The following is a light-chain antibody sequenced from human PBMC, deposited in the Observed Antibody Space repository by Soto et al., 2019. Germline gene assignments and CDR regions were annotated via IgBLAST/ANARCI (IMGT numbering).Light chain of an antibody. Sequence: QSVLTQPPSMSAAPGQKVTISCSGSSSNIGNNYVSWYQHLPGTAPKLLIYDNDKRPSGIPDRFSGSKSGTSATLGITGLQTGDEADYYCGTWDGSLSAGVFGGGTKLTVL. CDR1: SSNIGNNY. CDR3: GTWDGSLSAGV. CDR2: DND. J-gene: IGLJ3*02. V-gene: IGLV1-51*01.